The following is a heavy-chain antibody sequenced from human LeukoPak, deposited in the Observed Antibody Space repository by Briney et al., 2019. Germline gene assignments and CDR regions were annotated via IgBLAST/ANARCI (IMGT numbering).Heavy chain of an antibody. J-gene: IGHJ4*02. Sequence: GGSLRLSCAASGFTFNSYAMHWVRQAPGKGLEWVAVIWYDGSNKYYADSVKGRFTISRDNSKNTLYLQMNSLRAEDTAVYYCARGILWFGELSLDYWGQGTRVTVSS. CDR2: IWYDGSNK. CDR3: ARGILWFGELSLDY. CDR1: GFTFNSYA. V-gene: IGHV3-33*01. D-gene: IGHD3-10*01.